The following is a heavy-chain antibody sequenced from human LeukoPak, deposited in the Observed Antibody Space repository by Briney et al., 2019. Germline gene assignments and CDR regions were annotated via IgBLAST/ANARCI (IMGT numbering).Heavy chain of an antibody. CDR1: GSSISGGGYY. Sequence: PSETLSLTCTVSGSSISGGGYYWSWIRQHPGKGLEWIGNTYYSGSTYYNPSLKSRVTISVDTSKKQFSLKLNSVTAADTAEYYCARDYFSNRFDYWGQGTLVTVS. CDR3: ARDYFSNRFDY. D-gene: IGHD4-11*01. CDR2: TYYSGST. J-gene: IGHJ4*02. V-gene: IGHV4-31*03.